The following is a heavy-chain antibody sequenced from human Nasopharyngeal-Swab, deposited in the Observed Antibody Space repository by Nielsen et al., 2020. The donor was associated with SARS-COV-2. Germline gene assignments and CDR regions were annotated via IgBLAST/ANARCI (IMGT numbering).Heavy chain of an antibody. CDR1: GYTFTGYY. D-gene: IGHD3-3*01. CDR2: INPNSGGT. CDR3: ASWDGFSLYYGMDV. Sequence: ASVKVSCKASGYTFTGYYMHWVRQAPGQGLEWMGRINPNSGGTNYAQKFQGRVTMTRDTSISTAYMELSSLRSEDTAVYYCASWDGFSLYYGMDVWGQGTTVTVSS. J-gene: IGHJ6*02. V-gene: IGHV1-2*06.